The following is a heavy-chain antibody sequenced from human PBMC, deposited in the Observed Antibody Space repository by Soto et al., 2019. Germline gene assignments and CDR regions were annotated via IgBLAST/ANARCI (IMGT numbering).Heavy chain of an antibody. CDR1: GGSISSGRYY. CDR2: IYYSGST. D-gene: IGHD4-17*01. J-gene: IGHJ4*02. V-gene: IGHV4-31*03. CDR3: ARSGSTVVTEYYFDY. Sequence: QVQLQESGPGLVKPSQTLSLTCTVSGGSISSGRYYWSWIRQHPGKGLEWIGYIYYSGSTYYNPSRKNRVTISVDTSKNQFSLKLSSVTAADTAVYYCARSGSTVVTEYYFDYWGQGTLVTVSS.